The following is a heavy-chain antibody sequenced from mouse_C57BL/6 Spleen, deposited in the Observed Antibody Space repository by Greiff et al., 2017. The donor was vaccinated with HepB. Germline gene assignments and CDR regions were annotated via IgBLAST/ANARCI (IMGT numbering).Heavy chain of an antibody. CDR2: INPNNGGT. D-gene: IGHD1-1*01. CDR1: GYTFTDYN. J-gene: IGHJ4*01. CDR3: ARGTLIYYYGSSLYYYAMDY. V-gene: IGHV1-18*01. Sequence: VQLQQSGPELVKPGASVKIPCKASGYTFTDYNMDWVKQSHGKSLEWIGDINPNNGGTIYNQKFKGKATLTVDKSSSTAYMELRSLTSEDTAVYYCARGTLIYYYGSSLYYYAMDYWGQGTSVTVSS.